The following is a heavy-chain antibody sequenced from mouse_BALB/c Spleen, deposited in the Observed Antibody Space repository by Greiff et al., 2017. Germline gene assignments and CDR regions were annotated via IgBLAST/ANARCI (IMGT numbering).Heavy chain of an antibody. V-gene: IGHV5-6*01. CDR2: ISSGGSYT. Sequence: EVQLVESGGDLVKPGGSLKLSCAASGFTFSSYGMSWVRQTPDKRLEWVATISSGGSYTYYPDSVKGRFTISRDNAKNTLYLQMSSLKSEDTAMYYCARGRDYGYLDYWGQGTTLTVSS. CDR3: ARGRDYGYLDY. D-gene: IGHD1-1*01. J-gene: IGHJ2*01. CDR1: GFTFSSYG.